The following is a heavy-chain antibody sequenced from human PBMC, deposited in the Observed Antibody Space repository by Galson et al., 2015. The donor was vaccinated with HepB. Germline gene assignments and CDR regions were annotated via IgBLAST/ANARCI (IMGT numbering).Heavy chain of an antibody. CDR3: ARDKGTRSLDY. J-gene: IGHJ4*02. CDR1: GITFSTSG. V-gene: IGHV3-33*08. D-gene: IGHD1-1*01. CDR2: IWFDASNK. Sequence: SLRLSCAVSGITFSTSGMHWVRQVPGKGLEWVAMIWFDASNKFYADSAKGRFTISRDNSKNTVSLQMNSLTAEDTAVYHCARDKGTRSLDYWGQGTLVTVST.